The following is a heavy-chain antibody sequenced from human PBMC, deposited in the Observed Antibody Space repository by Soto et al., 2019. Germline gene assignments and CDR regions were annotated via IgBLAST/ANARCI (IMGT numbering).Heavy chain of an antibody. J-gene: IGHJ5*02. CDR2: MNPNSGNT. CDR1: GYTFTSYD. CDR3: ARVQASIAAAGTGWFDP. D-gene: IGHD6-13*01. Sequence: QVQLVQSGAEVKKPGASVKVSCKASGYTFTSYDINWVRQATGQGLEWMGWMNPNSGNTGYAQKFQGRVTMTRNTSISTAYMALSSLRSEDTAVYYCARVQASIAAAGTGWFDPWGQGTLVTVSS. V-gene: IGHV1-8*01.